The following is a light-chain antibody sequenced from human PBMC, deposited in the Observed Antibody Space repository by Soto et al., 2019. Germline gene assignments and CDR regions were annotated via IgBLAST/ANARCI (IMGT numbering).Light chain of an antibody. J-gene: IGLJ1*01. CDR3: QVWDSSSDQLYV. V-gene: IGLV3-21*02. Sequence: SYDLTQPPSVSVAPGQTARITCGGNKIGRKSVHWYQQKPGQAPVLVVHDDSDRPSGIPERFSGSNSGNTATLTISRVEAGDEADYYCQVWDSSSDQLYVFGTGTKVTVL. CDR1: KIGRKS. CDR2: DDS.